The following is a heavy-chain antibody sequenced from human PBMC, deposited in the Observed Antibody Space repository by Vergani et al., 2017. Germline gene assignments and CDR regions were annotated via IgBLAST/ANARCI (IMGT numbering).Heavy chain of an antibody. D-gene: IGHD2-15*01. CDR1: GGSINSHNYY. CDR3: ARGSCLGGSCYKPRFDY. Sequence: QVQLQESGPGLVKPSQTLSLTCTVSGGSINSHNYYWRWIRQPAGKALEWIGRIHISGHTNYNPSLKGRVTMSEDTSKNHFSLNLTSVTAADTAVYFCARGSCLGGSCYKPRFDYWGQGILVTVSS. J-gene: IGHJ4*02. V-gene: IGHV4-61*02. CDR2: IHISGHT.